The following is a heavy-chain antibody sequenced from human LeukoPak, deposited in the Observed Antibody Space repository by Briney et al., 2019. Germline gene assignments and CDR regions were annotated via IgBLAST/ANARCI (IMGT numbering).Heavy chain of an antibody. D-gene: IGHD2-2*01. CDR2: IYYSGST. J-gene: IGHJ3*02. CDR1: GGSISSYY. Sequence: SETLSLTCTVSGGSISSYYWSWIRQPPGKGLEWIGYIYYSGSTNYNPSLKSRVTISVDTSKNQFSLKLSSVTAADTAVYYCARGLQYCSSTSCYGDAFDIWGQGTMVTVSS. V-gene: IGHV4-59*08. CDR3: ARGLQYCSSTSCYGDAFDI.